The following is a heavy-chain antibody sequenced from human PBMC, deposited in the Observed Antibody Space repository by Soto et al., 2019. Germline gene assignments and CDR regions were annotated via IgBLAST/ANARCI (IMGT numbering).Heavy chain of an antibody. CDR3: ARFRASADPPGIVVVVAAFDI. V-gene: IGHV4-34*01. CDR2: INHSGST. Sequence: SETLSLTCAVYGGSFSGYYWSWIRQPPGKGREWIGEINHSGSTNYNPSLKSRVTISVDTSKNQFSLKLSSVTAADTAVYYCARFRASADPPGIVVVVAAFDIWGKGTMVTVSS. CDR1: GGSFSGYY. J-gene: IGHJ3*02. D-gene: IGHD2-15*01.